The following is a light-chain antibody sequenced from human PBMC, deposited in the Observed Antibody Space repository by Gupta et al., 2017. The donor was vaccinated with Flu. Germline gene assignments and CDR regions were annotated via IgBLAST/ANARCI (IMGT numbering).Light chain of an antibody. CDR3: GTWDSSLRASGV. Sequence: QSVLTQPPSMSSAPGPTVTISCSGSSSNIGNNYVSWYQQLPGTAPKLLISDNNKRPSGIPDRFSGATSGTSATLGINGRQNGDEADEYCGTWDSSLRASGVFGGGTKLHVL. V-gene: IGLV1-51*01. CDR1: SSNIGNNY. J-gene: IGLJ3*02. CDR2: DNN.